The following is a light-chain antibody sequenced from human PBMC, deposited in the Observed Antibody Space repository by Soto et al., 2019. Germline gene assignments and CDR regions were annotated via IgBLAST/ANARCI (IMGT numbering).Light chain of an antibody. Sequence: EIVLTQSPGTLSLSPGERATLSCRASQSVSSYLAWYQQKPGQAPRLLIYDASTRATGISARFSGSGSGTDVTLTISSLEPEDCAVYYCQQRSNWPVTCGQGTKVEVK. V-gene: IGKV3-11*01. CDR2: DAS. CDR1: QSVSSY. J-gene: IGKJ1*01. CDR3: QQRSNWPVT.